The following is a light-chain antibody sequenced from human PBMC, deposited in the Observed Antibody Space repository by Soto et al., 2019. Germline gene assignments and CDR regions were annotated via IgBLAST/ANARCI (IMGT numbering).Light chain of an antibody. V-gene: IGLV2-8*01. CDR3: NSYAGSNNWV. CDR2: EVS. J-gene: IGLJ3*02. Sequence: QSALTQPASVSGSPGQSITISCTGTSSDVGSYNYVSWFQQHPGKAPKLMIYEVSKRPSGVPDRFSGSKSGNTASLTVSGLQAEDEADYYCNSYAGSNNWVFGGGNKLTVL. CDR1: SSDVGSYNY.